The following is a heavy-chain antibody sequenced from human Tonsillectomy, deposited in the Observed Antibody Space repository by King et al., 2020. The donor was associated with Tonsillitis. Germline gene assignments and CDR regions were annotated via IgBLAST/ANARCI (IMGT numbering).Heavy chain of an antibody. V-gene: IGHV2-26*01. CDR1: GFSLSNSRMG. J-gene: IGHJ1*01. CDR2: IFSNDEK. D-gene: IGHD6-13*01. Sequence: TLKESGPVLVKPTETLTLTCTVSGFSLSNSRMGVSWIRQPPGKALEWLAHIFSNDEKSYSTFLNTRLTISKDTSKSQVVLTMTNLDPVDTATYYCARTPSSSASDGYFHHWGQGTLVTVSS. CDR3: ARTPSSSASDGYFHH.